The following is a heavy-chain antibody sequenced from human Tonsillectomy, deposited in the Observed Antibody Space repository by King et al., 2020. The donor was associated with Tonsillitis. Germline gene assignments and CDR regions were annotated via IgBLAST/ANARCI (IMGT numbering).Heavy chain of an antibody. CDR3: GGPPGIGRIGPACGFDN. D-gene: IGHD6-13*01. J-gene: IGHJ3*02. CDR2: IYPCDSDN. V-gene: IGHV5-51*01. CDR1: GDSFTTYW. Sequence: QLVQSGAEVKKPGESLKISCKGSGDSFTTYWIGWVRQMPGKGLDWIGIIYPCDSDNRYSPFFQGQVTILADKAISTAYLQWRSLKASDTAMYYCGGPPGIGRIGPACGFDNWGQGTMVTVPS.